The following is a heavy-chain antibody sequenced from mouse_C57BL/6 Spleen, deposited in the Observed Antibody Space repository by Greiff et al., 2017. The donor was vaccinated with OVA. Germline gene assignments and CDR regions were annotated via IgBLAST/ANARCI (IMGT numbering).Heavy chain of an antibody. V-gene: IGHV1-26*01. D-gene: IGHD1-1*02. CDR2: INPNNGGT. J-gene: IGHJ3*01. CDR3: ARMGGSPWFAY. CDR1: GYTFTDYY. Sequence: DVQLQQSGPELVKPGASVKISCKASGYTFTDYYMNWVKQSHGKSLEWIGDINPNNGGTSYNQKFKGKATLTVDKSSSTAYMELRSLTSEDSAVYYCARMGGSPWFAYWGQGTLVTVSA.